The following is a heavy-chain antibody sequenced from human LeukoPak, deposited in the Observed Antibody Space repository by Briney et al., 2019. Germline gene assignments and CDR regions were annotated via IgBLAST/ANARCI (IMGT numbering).Heavy chain of an antibody. CDR1: GGSFSGYY. V-gene: IGHV4-34*01. Sequence: ETLSLTCAVYGGSFSGYYWSWIRPPPGKGLEWIGEINHSGSTNYNPSLKSRVTISVDTSKNQFSLKLSSVTAADTAVYYCARGIQLWALWFDPWGQGTLVTVSS. CDR3: ARGIQLWALWFDP. J-gene: IGHJ5*02. D-gene: IGHD5-18*01. CDR2: INHSGST.